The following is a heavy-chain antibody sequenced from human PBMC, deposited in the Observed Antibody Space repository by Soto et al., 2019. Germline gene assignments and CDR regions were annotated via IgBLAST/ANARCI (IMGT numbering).Heavy chain of an antibody. Sequence: PGGSLRLSCAASGFTFSSYSMNWVRQAPGKGLEWVSYISSSSSTIYYADSVKGRFTISRDNAKNSLYLQMNSLRDEDTAVYYCARDYELGYYYDSSGYFSLGAFDIWGQGTMVTVSS. J-gene: IGHJ3*02. CDR2: ISSSSSTI. CDR3: ARDYELGYYYDSSGYFSLGAFDI. CDR1: GFTFSSYS. V-gene: IGHV3-48*02. D-gene: IGHD3-22*01.